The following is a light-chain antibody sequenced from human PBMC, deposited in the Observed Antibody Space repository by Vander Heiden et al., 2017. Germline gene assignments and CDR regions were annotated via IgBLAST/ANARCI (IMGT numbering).Light chain of an antibody. J-gene: IGLJ3*02. V-gene: IGLV1-47*02. CDR3: AAWDDSLSGWV. CDR2: SDN. Sequence: LLTQPPSASGTPAQRVTSPCSDSRPNLGSNRSHWYQQFPGTASKLLIYSDNQRPSGVPDRFSGSKSGTSASLAISGLRSEDEADYCCAAWDDSLSGWVFGGGTKLTVL. CDR1: RPNLGSNR.